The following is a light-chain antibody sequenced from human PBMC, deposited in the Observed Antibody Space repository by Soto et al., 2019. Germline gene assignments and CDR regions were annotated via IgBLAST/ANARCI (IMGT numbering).Light chain of an antibody. Sequence: EIVLTQSPGTLSLSPGERATLSCRASQSLTSSYLGWYQQKPRPAPRLLISGASSRSTGTPNRFSGSRSGTRFALAISRLEREDFGGYYCQQYGGSPPYTFGQGTKVEIK. CDR3: QQYGGSPPYT. J-gene: IGKJ2*01. CDR1: QSLTSSY. CDR2: GAS. V-gene: IGKV3-20*01.